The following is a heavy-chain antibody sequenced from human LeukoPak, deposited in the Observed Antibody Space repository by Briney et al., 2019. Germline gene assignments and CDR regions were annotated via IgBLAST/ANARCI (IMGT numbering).Heavy chain of an antibody. V-gene: IGHV4-34*01. D-gene: IGHD2-21*02. Sequence: SETLSLTCAVYGGSFSGYYWSWIRQPPGKGLEWIWEINHSGSTNYNPSLKSRVTTSVDTSKKQFSLKLSSVTAADTALYARGQSSVVTDIPYYFGYWGRGTVVTVSS. J-gene: IGHJ4*02. CDR1: GGSFSGYY. CDR2: INHSGST. CDR3: GQSSVVTDIPYYFGY.